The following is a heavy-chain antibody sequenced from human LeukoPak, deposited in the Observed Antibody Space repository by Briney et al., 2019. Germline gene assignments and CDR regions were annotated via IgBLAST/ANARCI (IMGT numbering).Heavy chain of an antibody. J-gene: IGHJ4*02. Sequence: GGSLRLSCAASGFTLSSYWMHWVRQAPGKGLVWVSRINSDGSSTTYADSVKGRFTISRDNAKNTLYLQMSSLRADDTAVYFCASLYGDYVGDDYWGQGTLVTVSS. D-gene: IGHD4-17*01. CDR1: GFTLSSYW. CDR2: INSDGSST. V-gene: IGHV3-74*01. CDR3: ASLYGDYVGDDY.